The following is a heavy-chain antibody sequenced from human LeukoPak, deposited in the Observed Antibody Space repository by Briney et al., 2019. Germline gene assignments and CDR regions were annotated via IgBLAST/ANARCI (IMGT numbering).Heavy chain of an antibody. CDR2: ISSRSSYI. V-gene: IGHV3-21*01. J-gene: IGHJ4*02. CDR1: GFTFSSYN. CDR3: ASGVNYFDY. D-gene: IGHD3-3*01. Sequence: GPLRLSCAASGFTFSSYNMKWVRQAPGKGLEWVSSISSRSSYIFYADSVKGRFTISRDNAKKSLYLQMNSLRAEDTAVYYCASGVNYFDYWGQGTLVTVSS.